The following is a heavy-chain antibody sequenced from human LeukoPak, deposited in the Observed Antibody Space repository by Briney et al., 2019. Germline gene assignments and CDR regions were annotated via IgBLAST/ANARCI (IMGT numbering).Heavy chain of an antibody. CDR3: ARDNIWAFDM. D-gene: IGHD2/OR15-2a*01. CDR1: GFTSFDFP. Sequence: GGSLRHSCEASGFTSFDFPMNWVRQAPGKGLEWVSHIRSDGTITYADSVKGRFAISRDDAKTSVYLQMNSPRDEDTAIYYCARDNIWAFDMWGQGTMVTVSS. V-gene: IGHV3-69-1*01. CDR2: IRSDGTI. J-gene: IGHJ3*02.